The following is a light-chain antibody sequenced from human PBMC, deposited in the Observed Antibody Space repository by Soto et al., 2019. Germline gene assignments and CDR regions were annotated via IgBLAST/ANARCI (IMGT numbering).Light chain of an antibody. CDR3: QQRSTWPPRLT. V-gene: IGKV3D-20*02. CDR2: GAS. CDR1: QSVSRTY. Sequence: IVLTQSPGTLSLSPGERATLSCRASQSVSRTYLAWYQQKPGQAPRLLIYGASSRATGIPDRFSGSGSGTDFTLTISRLEPEDFAVYYCQQRSTWPPRLTFGGGTKVDIK. J-gene: IGKJ4*01.